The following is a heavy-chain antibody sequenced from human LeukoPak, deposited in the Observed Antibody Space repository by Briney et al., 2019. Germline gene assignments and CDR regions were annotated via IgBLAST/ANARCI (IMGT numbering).Heavy chain of an antibody. CDR3: AIRKYYDILTGYRKIPTSGFDP. Sequence: PSETQSLTCAVYGGSFSYYYWSWIRQPPGKTLEWIGEINHSGSTNYNPSLKSRVTISVDTSKNQFSLKLSSVTAADTAVYYCAIRKYYDILTGYRKIPTSGFDPWGQGTLVTVSS. CDR2: INHSGST. J-gene: IGHJ5*02. CDR1: GGSFSYYY. D-gene: IGHD3-9*01. V-gene: IGHV4-34*01.